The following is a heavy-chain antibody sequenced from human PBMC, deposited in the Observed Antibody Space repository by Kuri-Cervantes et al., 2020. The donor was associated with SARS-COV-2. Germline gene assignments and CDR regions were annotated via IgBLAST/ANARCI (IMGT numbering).Heavy chain of an antibody. D-gene: IGHD7-27*01. CDR2: ISYSGTT. CDR3: ARLAPLLGPPTPDS. CDR1: GGSISSSSYY. Sequence: ESLKISCTVSGGSISSSSYYWGWIRQSPGKGLEWIGSISYSGTTYYNPSLKSRVTMSVHTSKSQFSLQLSSVTAADTAVYYCARLAPLLGPPTPDSWGQGTLVTVSS. V-gene: IGHV4-39*01. J-gene: IGHJ4*02.